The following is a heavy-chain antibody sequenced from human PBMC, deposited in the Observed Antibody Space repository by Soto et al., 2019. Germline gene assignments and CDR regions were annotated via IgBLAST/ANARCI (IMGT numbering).Heavy chain of an antibody. CDR3: ARSQGSSTSLEIYYYYYYGMDV. J-gene: IGHJ6*02. D-gene: IGHD2-2*01. Sequence: SVKVSCKASGGTFSSYAISWVRQAPGQGLERMGGIIPISGTANYAQKFQGRVTITADESTSTAYMELSSLRSEGTAVYYCARSQGSSTSLEIYYYYYYGMDVWGQGTTVTVSS. V-gene: IGHV1-69*13. CDR1: GGTFSSYA. CDR2: IIPISGTA.